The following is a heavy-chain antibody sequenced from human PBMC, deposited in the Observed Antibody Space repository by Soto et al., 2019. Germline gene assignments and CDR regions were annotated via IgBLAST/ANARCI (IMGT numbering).Heavy chain of an antibody. CDR1: GESFSGFY. D-gene: IGHD2-2*01. V-gene: IGHV4-34*01. J-gene: IGHJ4*02. CDR2: INHSGST. Sequence: PSETLSLTCAVYGESFSGFYWSWIRQSPGKGLEWIGEINHSGSTNYNPSLKTRVTISVDTSKNQSSLNLNSVTAADTAVYYCARGKGYCTTSSCRECGSCYYDYWGQGALVTVSS. CDR3: ARGKGYCTTSSCRECGSCYYDY.